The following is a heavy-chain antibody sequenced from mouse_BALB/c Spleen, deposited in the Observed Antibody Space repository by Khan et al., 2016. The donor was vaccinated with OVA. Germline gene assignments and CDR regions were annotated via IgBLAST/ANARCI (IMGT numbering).Heavy chain of an antibody. CDR2: IGGGGTT. J-gene: IGHJ3*01. CDR3: ENEGWTLEPY. CDR1: GLTFNNSV. Sequence: EVELVESGGCLVKPGGSLKVSCAASGLTFNNSVMSWVRQTPEKRLEWVASIGGGGTTFYADSVKGRFTISRDYARNILYLQMSSLRSEDTAMYDCENEGWTLEPYWGQGILVTVSA. D-gene: IGHD2-3*01. V-gene: IGHV5-6-5*01.